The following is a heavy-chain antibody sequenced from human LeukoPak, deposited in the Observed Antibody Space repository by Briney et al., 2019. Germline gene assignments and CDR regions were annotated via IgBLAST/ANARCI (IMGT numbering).Heavy chain of an antibody. CDR2: INWNGGST. CDR3: ARALGTINGSQFNTMDA. J-gene: IGHJ6*02. Sequence: PGGSLRLSCAASGFTFDDYGMSWVRQAPGKGLEWVSGINWNGGSTGYADSVKGRFTISRDNARNSLYLQMSSLRAEDTALYHCARALGTINGSQFNTMDASCQGTTVT. V-gene: IGHV3-20*01. D-gene: IGHD5-24*01. CDR1: GFTFDDYG.